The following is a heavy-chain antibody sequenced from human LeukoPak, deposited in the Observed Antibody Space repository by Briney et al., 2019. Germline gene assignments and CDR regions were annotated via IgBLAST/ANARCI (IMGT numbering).Heavy chain of an antibody. V-gene: IGHV3-30*03. CDR3: ATYSSSRTTNTFDI. D-gene: IGHD6-13*01. J-gene: IGHJ3*02. CDR1: GFTFSSSG. CDR2: ISYDGSNK. Sequence: GESLRLSCAASGFTFSSSGMHWVRQAPGKGLGWVAGISYDGSNKYYADSVKGRFTISRDNSKNTLYLQMNSLRAEDTAVYYCATYSSSRTTNTFDIWGQGTMVTVSS.